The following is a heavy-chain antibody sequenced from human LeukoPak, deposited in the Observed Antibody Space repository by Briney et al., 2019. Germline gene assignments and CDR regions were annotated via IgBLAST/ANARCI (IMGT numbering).Heavy chain of an antibody. Sequence: SETLSLTCNVSGGSLRTTSSYWGWIRQSPGKGLEWIASMYYAGSTYYNPSLKSRVTISIDTSKNQASMNLTSVTAADTAVYYCASRPPVSGYVVSWGQGTLVTVSS. V-gene: IGHV4-39*01. CDR3: ASRPPVSGYVVS. J-gene: IGHJ4*02. CDR2: MYYAGST. D-gene: IGHD5-12*01. CDR1: GGSLRTTSSY.